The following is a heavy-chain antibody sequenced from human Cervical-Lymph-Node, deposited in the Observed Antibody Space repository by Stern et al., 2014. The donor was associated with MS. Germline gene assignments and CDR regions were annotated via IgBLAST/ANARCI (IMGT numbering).Heavy chain of an antibody. Sequence: QVQLVESGAEVKDPGASVKVSCKASGYSFISHAMHWVRQAPGQTFEWMGWINGANGNTKYSQKLQGRVTITRDKTTSTAYRELSSLTSEDTAVYYCARAGYCSPSTCSDAFDIWGQGTMVTVSS. CDR3: ARAGYCSPSTCSDAFDI. CDR2: INGANGNT. CDR1: GYSFISHA. D-gene: IGHD2-15*01. V-gene: IGHV1-3*01. J-gene: IGHJ3*02.